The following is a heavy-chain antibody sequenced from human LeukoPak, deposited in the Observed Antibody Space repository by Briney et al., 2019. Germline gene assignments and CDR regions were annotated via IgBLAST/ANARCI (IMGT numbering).Heavy chain of an antibody. Sequence: SETLSLTCTVSGGSISSYYWSWIRQPPGKGLEWIGYIYYTGSTNYNPSLKSRATMSVDTSKNQFSLRLSSVTAADTAVYYCARAAEDYFDGSGYAYFDYWGQGTLVTVSS. CDR3: ARAAEDYFDGSGYAYFDY. D-gene: IGHD3-22*01. CDR2: IYYTGST. J-gene: IGHJ4*02. CDR1: GGSISSYY. V-gene: IGHV4-59*01.